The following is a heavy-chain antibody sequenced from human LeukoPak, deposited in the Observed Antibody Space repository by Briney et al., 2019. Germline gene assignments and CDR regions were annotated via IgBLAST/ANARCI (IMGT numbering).Heavy chain of an antibody. V-gene: IGHV4-61*02. J-gene: IGHJ5*02. Sequence: SETLSLTCTVSGGSISSGSYYWSWIRQPAGKGLEWIGRIYSSGSTNYNPSLTSRVTISVDTSKNQFSLKLSSVTAADTAVYYCARDRYGSSYRFDPWGEGTQVTVSS. CDR1: GGSISSGSYY. D-gene: IGHD6-13*01. CDR2: IYSSGST. CDR3: ARDRYGSSYRFDP.